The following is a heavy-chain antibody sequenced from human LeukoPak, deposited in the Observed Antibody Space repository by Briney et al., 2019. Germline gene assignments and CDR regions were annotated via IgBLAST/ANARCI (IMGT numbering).Heavy chain of an antibody. Sequence: GGSLRLSCAASGFTFSSYGMSWVRQVPGKGLEWVSAISGTGGSTYYADSVKGRFTISRDNSKDTLYLQMNSLRAEDTAVYYCAKGGYSSGWRNYFDYWGQGTLVTVSS. D-gene: IGHD6-19*01. J-gene: IGHJ4*02. CDR3: AKGGYSSGWRNYFDY. V-gene: IGHV3-23*01. CDR1: GFTFSSYG. CDR2: ISGTGGST.